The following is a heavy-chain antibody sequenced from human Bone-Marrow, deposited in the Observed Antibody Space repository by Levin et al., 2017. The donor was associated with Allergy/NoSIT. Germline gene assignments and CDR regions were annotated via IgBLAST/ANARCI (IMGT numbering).Heavy chain of an antibody. J-gene: IGHJ4*02. V-gene: IGHV4-61*02. Sequence: PSETLSLTCTVSGASISSGSYFWSWVRQPAGKGLEWIGRIYASGSTTYNPSLMNRLTMSLDTSKNQFSMRLTSVTAADTALYYCARDRGGSGRFDYWGQGTLALVSS. CDR2: IYASGST. CDR3: ARDRGGSGRFDY. D-gene: IGHD3-10*01. CDR1: GASISSGSYF.